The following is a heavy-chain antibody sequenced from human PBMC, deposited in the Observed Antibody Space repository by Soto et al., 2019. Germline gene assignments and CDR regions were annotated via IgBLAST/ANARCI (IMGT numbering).Heavy chain of an antibody. Sequence: ASVKVSCKASGYTFTSYAMHWVRQAPGQRLEWMGWTNAGNGNTKYSQKFQGRVTITRDTSASTAYMELSSLRSEDTAVYYCARDQGGWTDYWSQGTLVTVSS. CDR1: GYTFTSYA. V-gene: IGHV1-3*01. CDR3: ARDQGGWTDY. D-gene: IGHD2-15*01. J-gene: IGHJ4*02. CDR2: TNAGNGNT.